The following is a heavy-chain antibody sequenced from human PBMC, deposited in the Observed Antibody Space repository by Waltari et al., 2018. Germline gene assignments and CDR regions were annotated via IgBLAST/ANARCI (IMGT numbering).Heavy chain of an antibody. V-gene: IGHV3-21*01. CDR1: GFTFSSYS. D-gene: IGHD2-2*01. CDR3: ARDRDSTSSSYGWFDP. Sequence: EVQLVESGGGLVKPGGSLRLSCAASGFTFSSYSMNWVRQAPGKGLEWVSSISSSSSYIYYADSVKGRFTISRDNAKNSLYLQMNSLRAEDTAVYYCARDRDSTSSSYGWFDPWGQGTLVTVSS. J-gene: IGHJ5*02. CDR2: ISSSSSYI.